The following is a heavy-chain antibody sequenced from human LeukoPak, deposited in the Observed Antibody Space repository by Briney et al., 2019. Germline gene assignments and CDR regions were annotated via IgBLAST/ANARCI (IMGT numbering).Heavy chain of an antibody. V-gene: IGHV3-64D*06. CDR2: ISSNGGST. Sequence: PGGSLRLSCSASGVTLSSYAMHWVRQAPGKGLEYVAAISSNGGSTYYADSVKGRFTISRDNSKNTLYLQMSSLRAEDTAVYYCVTVIRLGELSLVYYYGMDVWGKGTTVTVSS. CDR1: GVTLSSYA. CDR3: VTVIRLGELSLVYYYGMDV. D-gene: IGHD3-16*02. J-gene: IGHJ6*04.